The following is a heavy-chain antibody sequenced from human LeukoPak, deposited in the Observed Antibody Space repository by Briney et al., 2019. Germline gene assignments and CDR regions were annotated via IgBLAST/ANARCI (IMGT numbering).Heavy chain of an antibody. J-gene: IGHJ4*02. D-gene: IGHD2-15*01. CDR3: ATVAAAGTEYFDF. CDR1: GFTVSSNY. Sequence: GGSLRLSCAASGFTVSSNYMNWVRQAPGKGLEWVSLIYSDGTTFYADSVKGRFTISRDNSKNTLYLQMNSLRAEDPAVYYCATVAAAGTEYFDFWGQGTLVPVSS. V-gene: IGHV3-53*01. CDR2: IYSDGTT.